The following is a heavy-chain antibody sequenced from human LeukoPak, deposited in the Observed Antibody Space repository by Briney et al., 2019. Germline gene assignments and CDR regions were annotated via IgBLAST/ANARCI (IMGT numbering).Heavy chain of an antibody. CDR2: IYYSGST. J-gene: IGHJ2*01. Sequence: PSETLSLTCTVSGGSISSYYWSWIQQPPGKGLEWIGYIYYSGSTNYNPSLKSRVTISVDTSKNQFSLKLSSVTAADTAVYYCARSGGSTVTTRYFDLWGRGTLVTVSS. CDR1: GGSISSYY. CDR3: ARSGGSTVTTRYFDL. D-gene: IGHD4-17*01. V-gene: IGHV4-59*08.